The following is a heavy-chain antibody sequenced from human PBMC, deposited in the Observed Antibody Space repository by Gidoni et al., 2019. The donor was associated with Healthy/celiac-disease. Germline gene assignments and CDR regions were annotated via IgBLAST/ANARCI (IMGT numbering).Heavy chain of an antibody. CDR3: AREENYYDSSGYPDY. Sequence: EVQLVESGGGLVKPGGSLRLSCAASGFTFSSYSMNWVRQAPGKGLEWVSYISSSSSYIYYADSVKGRFTISRDNAKNSLYLQMNSLRAEDTAVYYCAREENYYDSSGYPDYWGQGTLVTVSS. J-gene: IGHJ4*02. V-gene: IGHV3-21*01. CDR1: GFTFSSYS. CDR2: ISSSSSYI. D-gene: IGHD3-22*01.